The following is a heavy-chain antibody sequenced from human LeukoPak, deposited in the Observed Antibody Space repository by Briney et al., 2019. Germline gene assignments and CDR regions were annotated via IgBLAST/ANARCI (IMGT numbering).Heavy chain of an antibody. D-gene: IGHD1-14*01. Sequence: GGSLRLSCAGSGFTFGGYGMHWFRQTPGKGLEWVAVIAYDGSRAFYADSVKGRFTISRDNSKNTVSVQMDDLRAEDTAVYYCMRYKNDHFVYWGEGTLVTVSS. CDR2: IAYDGSRA. CDR1: GFTFGGYG. V-gene: IGHV3-33*01. CDR3: MRYKNDHFVY. J-gene: IGHJ4*02.